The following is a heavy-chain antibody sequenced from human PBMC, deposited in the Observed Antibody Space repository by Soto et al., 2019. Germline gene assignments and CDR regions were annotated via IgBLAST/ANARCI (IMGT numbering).Heavy chain of an antibody. CDR1: GGTFSSYA. Sequence: ASVKVSCKASGGTFSSYAISWVRQAPGQGLEWMGGIIPIFGTANYAQKFQGRVTITADESTSTAYMELSSLRSEDTAVYYCARGGPGIAAAGGLYGMDVWGQGTTVTVSS. V-gene: IGHV1-69*13. D-gene: IGHD6-13*01. CDR2: IIPIFGTA. J-gene: IGHJ6*02. CDR3: ARGGPGIAAAGGLYGMDV.